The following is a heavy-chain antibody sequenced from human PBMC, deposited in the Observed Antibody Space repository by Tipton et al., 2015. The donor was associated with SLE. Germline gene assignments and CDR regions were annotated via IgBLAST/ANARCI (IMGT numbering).Heavy chain of an antibody. CDR2: INHSGST. CDR1: GGSFSGYY. CDR3: AGTYYGDYVWFDP. V-gene: IGHV4-34*01. J-gene: IGHJ5*02. Sequence: LRLSCAVYGGSFSGYYWSWIRQPPGKGLEWIGEINHSGSTNYNPSLKSRVTISVDTSKNQFSLKLSSVTAADTAVYYCAGTYYGDYVWFDPCGQGILVTVSS. D-gene: IGHD4-17*01.